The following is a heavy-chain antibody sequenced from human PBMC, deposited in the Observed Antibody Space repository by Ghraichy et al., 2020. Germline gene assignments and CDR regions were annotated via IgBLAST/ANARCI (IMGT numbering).Heavy chain of an antibody. Sequence: GESLNISCAASGFTFSTYGMNWVRQAPGTGLEWLSAISGNGGSTYYADSVTGRFTISRDSSKATGYLKMNSLRAEDTAVYYCARDKLDAYSSSWYGTNDAYDIWGHGTMVTVSS. CDR3: ARDKLDAYSSSWYGTNDAYDI. D-gene: IGHD6-13*01. J-gene: IGHJ3*02. V-gene: IGHV3-23*01. CDR1: GFTFSTYG. CDR2: ISGNGGST.